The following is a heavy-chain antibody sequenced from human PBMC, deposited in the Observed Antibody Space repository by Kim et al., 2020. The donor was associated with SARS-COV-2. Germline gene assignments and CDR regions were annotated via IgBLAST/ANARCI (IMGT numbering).Heavy chain of an antibody. V-gene: IGHV1-24*01. Sequence: ASVKVSCKVSGYTLTELSMHWVRQAPGKGLEWMGGFDPEDGETIYAQKFQGRVTMTEDTSTDTAYMELSSLRSEDTAVYYCATVFESCGGDCLDAFDIWGQGTMVTVSS. CDR1: GYTLTELS. CDR2: FDPEDGET. CDR3: ATVFESCGGDCLDAFDI. D-gene: IGHD2-21*02. J-gene: IGHJ3*02.